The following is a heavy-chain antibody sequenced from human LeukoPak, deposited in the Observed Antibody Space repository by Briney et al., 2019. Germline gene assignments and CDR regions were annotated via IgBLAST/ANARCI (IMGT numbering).Heavy chain of an antibody. CDR2: ISYDGTNK. J-gene: IGHJ4*02. D-gene: IGHD7-27*01. CDR1: GFTFSTYG. V-gene: IGHV3-30*18. Sequence: GGSLRLSCVASGFTFSTYGMHWVRQAPGKGLEWVAVISYDGTNKYYADSVKGRFTISRDNSKNTLYLQMNSLRAEDTAVYYCTKGVLGRTQSVSAGFDYWGQGTLVTVSS. CDR3: TKGVLGRTQSVSAGFDY.